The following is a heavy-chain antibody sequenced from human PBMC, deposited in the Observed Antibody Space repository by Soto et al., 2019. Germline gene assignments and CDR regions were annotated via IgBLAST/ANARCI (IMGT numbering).Heavy chain of an antibody. CDR2: ISHTGSP. CDR3: AREEVRSGLAS. CDR1: GGSFSGYY. Sequence: SETLSLTCAVYGGSFSGYYWNWIRQSPGKGLEWIGDISHTGSPNYNPSLTSRVAISVDTSKNQFSLRLSSVTAADTAVYYCAREEVRSGLASWGQGTLVTVSS. J-gene: IGHJ5*02. V-gene: IGHV4-34*01.